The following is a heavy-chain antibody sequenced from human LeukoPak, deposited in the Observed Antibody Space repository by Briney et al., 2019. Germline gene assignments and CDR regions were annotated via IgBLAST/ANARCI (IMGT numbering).Heavy chain of an antibody. D-gene: IGHD3-10*01. Sequence: GKGLEWIGSIYDSGSTFYNPSLKSRVTISVDTAKNQFSLKLNSVTAADTAVYYCARHYGPWGQGTLVTVSS. V-gene: IGHV4-39*01. CDR2: IYDSGST. J-gene: IGHJ5*02. CDR3: ARHYGP.